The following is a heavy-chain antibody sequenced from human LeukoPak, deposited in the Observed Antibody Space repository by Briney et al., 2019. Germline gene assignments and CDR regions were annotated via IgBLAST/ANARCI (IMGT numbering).Heavy chain of an antibody. CDR3: ARPNYFYYYGSGRRYNWFDP. V-gene: IGHV1-46*01. Sequence: ASVKVSCKASGYTFTSYYMHWVRQAPGQGLEWMGIINPSGGSTSYAQKFQGRVTMTRDMSTSTVYMELSSLRSEDTAVYYCARPNYFYYYGSGRRYNWFDPWGQGTLVTVSS. D-gene: IGHD3-10*01. J-gene: IGHJ5*02. CDR1: GYTFTSYY. CDR2: INPSGGST.